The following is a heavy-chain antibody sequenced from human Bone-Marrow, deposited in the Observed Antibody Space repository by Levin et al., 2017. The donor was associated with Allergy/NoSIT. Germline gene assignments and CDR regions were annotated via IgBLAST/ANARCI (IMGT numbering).Heavy chain of an antibody. CDR1: GFPFSRHS. D-gene: IGHD3-16*02. CDR3: ARGKRELSAANDAFDV. J-gene: IGHJ3*01. V-gene: IGHV3-30*01. CDR2: MSYDGTK. Sequence: AGGSLRLSCAASGFPFSRHSMHWVRQAPGQGLQWLTLMSYDGTKDYADSVKGRFTVSRDNSKNTLDLQMTNLGPEDAGVYFGARGKRELSAANDAFDVWGQGPTVSVSS.